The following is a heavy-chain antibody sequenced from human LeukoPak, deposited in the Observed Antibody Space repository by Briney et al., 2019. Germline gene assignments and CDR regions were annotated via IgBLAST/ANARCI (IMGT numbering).Heavy chain of an antibody. D-gene: IGHD3-10*01. CDR2: IIPIFGTA. J-gene: IGHJ4*02. V-gene: IGHV1-69*06. CDR1: GGTFSSYA. CDR3: ARGQSSIYYGSGSYYNY. Sequence: ASVKVSCKASGGTFSSYAISWVRQAPGQGLEWMGGIIPIFGTANYAQKFQGRVTITADKSTSTAYMELSSLRSEDTAVYYCARGQSSIYYGSGSYYNYWGQGTLVTVSS.